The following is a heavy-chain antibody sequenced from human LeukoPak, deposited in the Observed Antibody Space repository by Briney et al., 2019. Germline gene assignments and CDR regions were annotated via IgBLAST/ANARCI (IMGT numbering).Heavy chain of an antibody. D-gene: IGHD2-15*01. CDR1: GGSISSGTYY. CDR2: IYHSGST. J-gene: IGHJ6*04. V-gene: IGHV4-30-2*01. Sequence: TLPLTCTVSGGSISSGTYYWSWVRQPPGKGLEWIGYIYHSGSTYYNPSLKSRVTISVDRSKNQFSLKLSSVTAADTAVYYCARDRYCSGGSCYSDVWGKGTTVTVSS. CDR3: ARDRYCSGGSCYSDV.